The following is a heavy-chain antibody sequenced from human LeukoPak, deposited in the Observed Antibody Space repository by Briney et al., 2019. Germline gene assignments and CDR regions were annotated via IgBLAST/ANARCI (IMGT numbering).Heavy chain of an antibody. CDR3: ARRASYSSSWFSNCFYP. J-gene: IGHJ5*02. CDR1: GGSISSSTEY. CDR2: IYYSGIT. Sequence: WETLSLXCTVSGGSISSSTEYWVWIRQPPGKGREWTGSIYYSGITYYNPALKSRVTISVDTAQNRFSQKLSYVTAADTAVYYCARRASYSSSWFSNCFYPWGQGTLVTVSS. D-gene: IGHD6-13*01. V-gene: IGHV4-39*01.